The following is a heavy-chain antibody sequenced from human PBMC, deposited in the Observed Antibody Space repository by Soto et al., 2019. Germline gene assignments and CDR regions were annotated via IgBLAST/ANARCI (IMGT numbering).Heavy chain of an antibody. CDR2: ISGSGGST. Sequence: EVQLLESGGGLVQPGGSLRLSCAASGFTFSSYAMSWVRQAPGKGLEWVSGISGSGGSTYYADSVQGRSTISRDNSKNTLYLQMNSLRAEDTAVYYCAKDPVIWDAFDIWVQGTKVTVSS. CDR1: GFTFSSYA. D-gene: IGHD3-22*01. J-gene: IGHJ3*02. CDR3: AKDPVIWDAFDI. V-gene: IGHV3-23*01.